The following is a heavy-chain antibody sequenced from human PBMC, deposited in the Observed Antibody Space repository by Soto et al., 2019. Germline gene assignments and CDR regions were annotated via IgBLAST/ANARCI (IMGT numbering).Heavy chain of an antibody. CDR2: IYPYDSDT. J-gene: IGHJ4*01. V-gene: IGHV5-51*01. CDR3: ARHLVGSTRGNFDY. Sequence: GESLKISCKTSGYSFTSYWIGWVRQVPGEGMEWMGNIYPYDSDTRYSPSFQGQVTISADTSITTAYLQWSGLRASDTAMYFCARHLVGSTRGNFDYWGQGTLVTVSS. CDR1: GYSFTSYW. D-gene: IGHD2-2*01.